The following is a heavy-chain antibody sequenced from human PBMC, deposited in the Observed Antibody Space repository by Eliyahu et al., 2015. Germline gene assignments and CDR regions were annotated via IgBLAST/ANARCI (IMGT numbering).Heavy chain of an antibody. CDR1: GFTFDDYA. D-gene: IGHD4-17*01. CDR2: ISWNSANI. V-gene: IGHV3-9*01. J-gene: IGHJ4*02. CDR3: AKDDGDGVFDY. Sequence: EVQLAESGGGLVQPGRSLRLXCAASGFTFDDYAMHWVRQAPGKGLEWVSTISWNSANIAYADSVRGRFTISRDNAKNSVDLQMNSLRPADTALYYCAKDDGDGVFDYWGQGTLVTVSS.